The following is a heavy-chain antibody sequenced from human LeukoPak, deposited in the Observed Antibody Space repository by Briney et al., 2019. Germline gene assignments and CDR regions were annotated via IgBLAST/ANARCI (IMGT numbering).Heavy chain of an antibody. CDR1: GGSISSYY. J-gene: IGHJ2*01. D-gene: IGHD6-6*01. Sequence: SETLSLTCTVSGGSISSYYWSWIRQPPGKGLEWIGSIYHSGSTYYNPSLKSRVTISVDTSKNQFSLKLSSVTAADTAVYYCAGRAARRDWYFDLWGRGTLVTVSS. CDR3: AGRAARRDWYFDL. CDR2: IYHSGST. V-gene: IGHV4-59*08.